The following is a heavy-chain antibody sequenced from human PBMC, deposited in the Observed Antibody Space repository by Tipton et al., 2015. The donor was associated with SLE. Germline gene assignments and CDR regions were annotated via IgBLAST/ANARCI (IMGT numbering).Heavy chain of an antibody. V-gene: IGHV4-59*11. CDR3: AREGRRYYFDY. CDR2: IYYSGST. D-gene: IGHD1-1*01. CDR1: GGSISSHY. J-gene: IGHJ4*02. Sequence: TLSLTCTVSGGSISSHYWRWIRQPPGKGLEWIGYIYYSGSTNYNPSLKSRVTISVDTSKNQFSLKLSSVTAADTAVYFCAREGRRYYFDYWGQGTLVTVSS.